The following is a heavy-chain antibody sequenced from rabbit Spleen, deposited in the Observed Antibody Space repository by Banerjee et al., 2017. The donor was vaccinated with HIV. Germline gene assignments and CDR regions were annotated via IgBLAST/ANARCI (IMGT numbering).Heavy chain of an antibody. J-gene: IGHJ4*01. Sequence: QSLEESGGDLVKPGASLTLTCTASGFSFSVYSFICWVRQGPGKGLEWIGCIVTGSSGDTCCATWAKGRFTISKASSTTVTVQVTSLTAAATDAYFSARGAASDLWGPGTLVTVS. V-gene: IGHV1S40*01. CDR3: ARGAASDL. CDR1: GFSFSVYSF. CDR2: IVTGSSGDT. D-gene: IGHD1-1*01.